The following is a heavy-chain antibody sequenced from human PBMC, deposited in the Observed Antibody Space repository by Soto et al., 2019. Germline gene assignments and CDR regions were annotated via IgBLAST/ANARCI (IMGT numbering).Heavy chain of an antibody. CDR3: ARDHYCSGGSCPDDAFEI. J-gene: IGHJ3*02. D-gene: IGHD2-15*01. V-gene: IGHV4-59*01. CDR2: IYYSGST. Sequence: SETLSLTCTVSGGSISSYYWSWIRQPPGKGLEWIGYIYYSGSTNYNPSLKSRVTISVDTSKNQFSLKLSSVTAADTAVYYCARDHYCSGGSCPDDAFEIWGQGTMVTGSS. CDR1: GGSISSYY.